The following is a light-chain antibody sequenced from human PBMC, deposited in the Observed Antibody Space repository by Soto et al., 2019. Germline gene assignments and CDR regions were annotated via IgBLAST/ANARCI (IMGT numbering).Light chain of an antibody. CDR2: DAA. J-gene: IGKJ4*02. Sequence: EIVLTQSPATLSLSPGERATLSCSASQSVSSYLAWYQQKPGQAPRLLLYDAANSATCIPARFSGSGSGTDFSLTISSLEPEDFAVYYCQQRSNWLTFGGGSKVEIK. CDR1: QSVSSY. CDR3: QQRSNWLT. V-gene: IGKV3-11*01.